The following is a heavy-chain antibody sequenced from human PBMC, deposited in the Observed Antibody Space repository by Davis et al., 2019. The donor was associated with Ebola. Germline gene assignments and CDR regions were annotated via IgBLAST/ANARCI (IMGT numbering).Heavy chain of an antibody. CDR1: GFTFGNAW. CDR2: IKQDGSEK. J-gene: IGHJ4*02. V-gene: IGHV3-7*01. D-gene: IGHD2/OR15-2a*01. Sequence: GESLKISCAASGFTFGNAWMNWVRQAPGKGLEWVANIKQDGSEKYYVDSVKGRFTISRDNAKNSLYLQMNSLRAEDTAVYYCARDNSNTHWPFYFDYWGQGTLVTVSS. CDR3: ARDNSNTHWPFYFDY.